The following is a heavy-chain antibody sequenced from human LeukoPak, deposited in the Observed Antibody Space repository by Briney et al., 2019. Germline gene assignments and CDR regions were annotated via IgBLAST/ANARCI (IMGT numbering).Heavy chain of an antibody. CDR3: AKAGAIVVVIVDFDY. V-gene: IGHV3-23*01. CDR2: ISGSGGST. CDR1: GFTFSSYA. J-gene: IGHJ4*02. D-gene: IGHD3-22*01. Sequence: GGSLRLSCAASGFTFSSYAMSWVRQAPGKGLEWVSAISGSGGSTYYADSVKGRFTISRDNSKNTLYLQMNSLRAEDTAVCYCAKAGAIVVVIVDFDYWGQGTLVTVSS.